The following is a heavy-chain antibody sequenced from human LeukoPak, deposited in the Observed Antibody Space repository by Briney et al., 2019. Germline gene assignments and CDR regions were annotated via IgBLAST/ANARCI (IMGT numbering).Heavy chain of an antibody. V-gene: IGHV1-8*03. CDR2: INPKSGYT. D-gene: IGHD3-3*01. J-gene: IGHJ4*02. Sequence: GASVKVSCKASGYTFTTLDINWVRQATGQGLEWMGWINPKSGYTGYAQKFQGRVTITRDTSTSTAYMELSSLRSEDTAVYYCAGLITIFGVVRNYWGQGTLVTVSS. CDR3: AGLITIFGVVRNY. CDR1: GYTFTTLD.